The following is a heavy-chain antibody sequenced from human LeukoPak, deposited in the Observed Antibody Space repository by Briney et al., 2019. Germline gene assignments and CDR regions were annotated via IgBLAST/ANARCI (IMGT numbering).Heavy chain of an antibody. CDR3: ARDSRYTGYYYYMDV. Sequence: SETLSLTCTVSGGSISSYNWSWIRQPAGKGLEWIGRIYTSGSSNYNPSLKSRVTMSVDTSKNQFSLKLSSVTAADTAVYYCARDSRYTGYYYYMDVWGKGTTVTVSS. V-gene: IGHV4-4*07. CDR1: GGSISSYN. CDR2: IYTSGSS. D-gene: IGHD2-2*02. J-gene: IGHJ6*03.